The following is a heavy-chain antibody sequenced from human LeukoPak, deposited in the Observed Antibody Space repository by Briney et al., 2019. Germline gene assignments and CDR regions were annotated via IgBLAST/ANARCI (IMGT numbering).Heavy chain of an antibody. CDR2: ISYDGSNK. V-gene: IGHV3-30-3*01. Sequence: PGGSLRLSCAASGFTFSSYAMHWVRQALGKGLEWVAVISYDGSNKYYADSVKGRFTISRDNSKNTLYLQMNSLRAEDTAVYYCARDRAERDYYYGMDVWGQGTTVTVSS. CDR1: GFTFSSYA. J-gene: IGHJ6*02. CDR3: ARDRAERDYYYGMDV. D-gene: IGHD3-10*01.